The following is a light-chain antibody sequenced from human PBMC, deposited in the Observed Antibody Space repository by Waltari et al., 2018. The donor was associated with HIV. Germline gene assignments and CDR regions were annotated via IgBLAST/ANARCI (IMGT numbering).Light chain of an antibody. V-gene: IGLV3-10*01. CDR1: ALPKQY. CDR3: YSTDSSGNHKV. J-gene: IGLJ2*01. Sequence: SYELTQPPSVSVSPGQTARITCSGDALPKQYAYWYQQKSGQAPVLGIYEDSKRPSGVPEIFSGSSSGTMATLTISGAQVEDEADYYCYSTDSSGNHKVFGGGTKLTVL. CDR2: EDS.